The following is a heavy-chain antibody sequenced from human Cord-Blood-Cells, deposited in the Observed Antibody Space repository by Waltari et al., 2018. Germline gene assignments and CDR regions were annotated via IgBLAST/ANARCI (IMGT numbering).Heavy chain of an antibody. Sequence: EVQLVESGGGLVQPGGSLRLSCAASGFTFSSYAMSWVRQAPGKGLEWVSAICGSGGRTYYADTGKGLFNISGDNPKNTLYLQMNSLRAEDTAVYYCAKDTDIVVVVAAIPVGGMDVWGQVTTVTVSS. CDR2: ICGSGGRT. J-gene: IGHJ6*02. CDR1: GFTFSSYA. V-gene: IGHV3-23*04. D-gene: IGHD2-15*01. CDR3: AKDTDIVVVVAAIPVGGMDV.